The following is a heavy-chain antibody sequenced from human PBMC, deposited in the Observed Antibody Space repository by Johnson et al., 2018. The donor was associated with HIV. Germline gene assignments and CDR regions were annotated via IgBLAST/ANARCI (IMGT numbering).Heavy chain of an antibody. J-gene: IGHJ3*02. Sequence: VQLVESGGGVVRPGGSLRLSCVASGFTFDDYGMSWVRQAPGKGLEWVSGINWNGGSTGYADSVKGRFTISRYNAKNSMYLQMNSLRAEDTAVYYCAKPGGSSWYFDAFDIWGQGTMVTVSS. CDR1: GFTFDDYG. CDR2: INWNGGST. V-gene: IGHV3-20*04. D-gene: IGHD6-13*01. CDR3: AKPGGSSWYFDAFDI.